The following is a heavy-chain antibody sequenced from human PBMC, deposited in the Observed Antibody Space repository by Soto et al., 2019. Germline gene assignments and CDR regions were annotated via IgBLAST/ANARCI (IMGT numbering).Heavy chain of an antibody. J-gene: IGHJ5*02. CDR1: GGSIRSYY. CDR3: ARFSMSGLNHWFDP. V-gene: IGHV4-59*01. CDR2: MYYSGST. Sequence: SETLSLTCTVSGGSIRSYYWSWIRQPPGKRLEWIGYMYYSGSTNYNPSLKSRVTISIDTSKNQFSLKLSSVTAADTAVYYCARFSMSGLNHWFDPWGQGTLVTVSS. D-gene: IGHD3-22*01.